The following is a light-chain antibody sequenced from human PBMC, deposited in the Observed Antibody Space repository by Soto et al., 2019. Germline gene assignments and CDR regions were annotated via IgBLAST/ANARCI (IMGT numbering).Light chain of an antibody. Sequence: DIQMTQSPSSLSASVGDRVTISCRASERISDYLAWYQQKPGKAPKLLINTASSLRSGVPSRFSGRGSGTDFTLTIDSLQPEDFATYFCQQTNTAPWTFGQGTKVEIK. CDR2: TAS. CDR1: ERISDY. CDR3: QQTNTAPWT. J-gene: IGKJ1*01. V-gene: IGKV1-39*01.